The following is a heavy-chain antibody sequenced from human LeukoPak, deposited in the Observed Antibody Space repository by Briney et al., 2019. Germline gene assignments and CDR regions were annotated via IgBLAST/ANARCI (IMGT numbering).Heavy chain of an antibody. D-gene: IGHD3-16*01. CDR3: ARQRSLGYFDY. CDR2: ISSSGSTI. CDR1: GFTFSSYE. Sequence: GGSLRLSCAASGFTFSSYEMNWVRQAPGKGLEWVSYISSSGSTIYYADSVKGRFTISRDNSKNTLSLQMNGLRTEDTAVYYCARQRSLGYFDYWGQGTLVTVSS. J-gene: IGHJ4*02. V-gene: IGHV3-48*03.